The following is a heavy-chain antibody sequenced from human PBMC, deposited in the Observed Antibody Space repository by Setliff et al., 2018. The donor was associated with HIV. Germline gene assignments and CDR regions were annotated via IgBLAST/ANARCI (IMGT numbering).Heavy chain of an antibody. V-gene: IGHV1-3*01. CDR2: INAGDDNT. D-gene: IGHD3-22*01. J-gene: IGHJ4*02. CDR3: AREDFSSLGYYPLPY. CDR1: GYTFSTNA. Sequence: ASVKVSCKAFGYTFSTNAIHWVRQAPGQRLEWMGYINAGDDNTRYSEKFQGRVTITRDTSANTAYMELSSLKFEDTAIYYCAREDFSSLGYYPLPYWGQGTQVTVSS.